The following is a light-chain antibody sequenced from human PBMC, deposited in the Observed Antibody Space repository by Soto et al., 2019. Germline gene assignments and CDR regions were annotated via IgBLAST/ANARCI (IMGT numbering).Light chain of an antibody. CDR2: DAS. J-gene: IGKJ1*01. V-gene: IGKV3-11*01. CDR3: QQRSNWPPWT. Sequence: EIVLTQSPATLSLSPGERATLSCRASQSVSSYLAWYQQKPGQAPRLLIYDASNRATGIPARFSGSGSGTAFTLTIRRLEPEDFAVYYCQQRSNWPPWTFGQGTKVEIK. CDR1: QSVSSY.